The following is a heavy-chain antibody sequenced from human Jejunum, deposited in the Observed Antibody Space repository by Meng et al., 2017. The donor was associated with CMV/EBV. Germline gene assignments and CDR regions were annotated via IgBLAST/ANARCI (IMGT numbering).Heavy chain of an antibody. D-gene: IGHD3-10*01. CDR2: VSYGGST. V-gene: IGHV4-59*01. Sequence: SRGSINYNSWSWIRQSARKGLEWIGSVSYGGSTNYNPSLKSRVSISMDTSENQFSLKVTSVTAGDTAVYYCARWSGSESYPSADYWGQGTLVTVSS. J-gene: IGHJ4*02. CDR1: RGSINYNS. CDR3: ARWSGSESYPSADY.